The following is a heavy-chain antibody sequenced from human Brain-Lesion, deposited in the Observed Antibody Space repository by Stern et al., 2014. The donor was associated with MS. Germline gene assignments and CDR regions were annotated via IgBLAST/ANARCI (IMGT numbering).Heavy chain of an antibody. CDR2: FDPEDGES. D-gene: IGHD6-13*01. CDR3: ATDLQQPLVDTFDI. Sequence: QVQLVQSGAEVKKPGASVKVSCKVSGYTLTELYMHWVRQAPGKGLEWMGGFDPEDGESIYEQKFQGRVTMTEDTSTDTAYMELSSLRSEDTAIYYCATDLQQPLVDTFDIWGQGTMVTVSS. J-gene: IGHJ3*02. V-gene: IGHV1-24*01. CDR1: GYTLTELY.